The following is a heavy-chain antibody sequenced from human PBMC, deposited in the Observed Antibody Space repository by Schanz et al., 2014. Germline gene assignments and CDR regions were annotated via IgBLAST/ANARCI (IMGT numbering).Heavy chain of an antibody. CDR1: GFTFSDAW. D-gene: IGHD6-19*01. Sequence: VELVESGGGLVKPGGSLRLSCAASGFTFSDAWMTWVRQAPGKGLEWAGRIKSKTDGGTTDYAAPVKGRFTISRDDSKNTLFLQMNSLKTEDTAVYYCTTYCDGGCAIDNWGQGALVTVSS. CDR2: IKSKTDGGTT. J-gene: IGHJ4*02. V-gene: IGHV3-15*01. CDR3: TTYCDGGCAIDN.